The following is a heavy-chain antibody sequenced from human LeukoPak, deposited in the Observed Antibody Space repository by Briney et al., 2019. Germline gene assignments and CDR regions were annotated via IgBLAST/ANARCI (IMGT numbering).Heavy chain of an antibody. V-gene: IGHV4-34*01. CDR1: GGSFSGYY. J-gene: IGHJ4*02. D-gene: IGHD6-19*01. Sequence: PSETLSLTCAVYGGSFSGYYWSWIRQPPGKGLEWIGEINHSGSTNYNPSLKSRVTISVDTSKNQFSLKLSSVTAADTAVYYCARGHLRGWYRGSFDYWGQGPLVTVSS. CDR2: INHSGST. CDR3: ARGHLRGWYRGSFDY.